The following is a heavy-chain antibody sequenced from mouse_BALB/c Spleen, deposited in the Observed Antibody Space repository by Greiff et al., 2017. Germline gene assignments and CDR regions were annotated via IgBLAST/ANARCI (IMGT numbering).Heavy chain of an antibody. Sequence: VQLKQSGAELVKPGASVKLSCTASGFNIKDTYMHWVKQRPEQGLEWIGRIDPANGNTKYDPKFQGKATITADTSSNTAYLQLSRLTSEDTAVYYCALGYDGTWFAYWGQGTRVTVSA. D-gene: IGHD2-2*01. CDR1: GFNIKDTY. CDR2: IDPANGNT. CDR3: ALGYDGTWFAY. J-gene: IGHJ3*01. V-gene: IGHV14-3*02.